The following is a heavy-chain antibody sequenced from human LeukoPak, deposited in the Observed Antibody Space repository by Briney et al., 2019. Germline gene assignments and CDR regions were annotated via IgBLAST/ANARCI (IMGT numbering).Heavy chain of an antibody. J-gene: IGHJ4*02. CDR3: AREGDSDYGDYCFDY. CDR1: GYIXTGYY. D-gene: IGHD4-17*01. CDR2: INPNSGVT. V-gene: IGHV1-2*02. Sequence: ASVKVSCKASGYIXTGYYMHWVRQAPGQGLEWMGWINPNSGVTNYPQNFQGRVTMTRDTSISTAYMELSRLRSDDTAVYYCAREGDSDYGDYCFDYWGQGTLVTVSS.